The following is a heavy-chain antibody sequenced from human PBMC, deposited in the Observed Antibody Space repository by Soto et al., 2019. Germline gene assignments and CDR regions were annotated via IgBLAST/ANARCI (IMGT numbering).Heavy chain of an antibody. CDR3: ILGYCSGGSCYSRYYYYGMDV. Sequence: QVQLEQSGAEVKKPGSSVKVSRKASGGTFSSYTISWVRQAPGQGLEWMGRIIPILGIANYAQKFQGRVTITADKSTSTAYMELSSLRSEDTAVYYCILGYCSGGSCYSRYYYYGMDVWGQGTTVTVSS. J-gene: IGHJ6*02. V-gene: IGHV1-69*02. CDR2: IIPILGIA. D-gene: IGHD2-15*01. CDR1: GGTFSSYT.